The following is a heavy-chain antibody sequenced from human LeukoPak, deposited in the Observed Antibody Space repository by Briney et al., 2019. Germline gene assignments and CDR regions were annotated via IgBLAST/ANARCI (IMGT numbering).Heavy chain of an antibody. J-gene: IGHJ4*02. CDR3: VKDRTVAGTAARYYFDY. Sequence: GGSLRLSCAPAWVTLSKEAIRSVRQPPGEGRGWVAFMWFAGRQTFYAASVKGRFIISRDNSKRTLYLQMNSLRVEDTALYYSVKDRTVAGTAARYYFDYWGQGTLVTVSS. CDR1: WVTLSKEA. CDR2: MWFAGRQT. V-gene: IGHV3-33*03. D-gene: IGHD6-19*01.